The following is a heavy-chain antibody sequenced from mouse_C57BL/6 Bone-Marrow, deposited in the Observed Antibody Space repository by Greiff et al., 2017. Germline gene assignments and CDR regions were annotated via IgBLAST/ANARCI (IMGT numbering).Heavy chain of an antibody. CDR2: IDPETGGT. CDR3: TRNYYDYGGAWFAY. Sequence: QVQLQQSGAELVRPGASVTLSCKASGYTFTDYEMHWVKQTPVHGLEWIGAIDPETGGTAYNQKFKGKAILTADKSSSPAYMELRSLTSEDSAVYYCTRNYYDYGGAWFAYWGQGTLVTVSA. V-gene: IGHV1-15*01. D-gene: IGHD2-4*01. CDR1: GYTFTDYE. J-gene: IGHJ3*01.